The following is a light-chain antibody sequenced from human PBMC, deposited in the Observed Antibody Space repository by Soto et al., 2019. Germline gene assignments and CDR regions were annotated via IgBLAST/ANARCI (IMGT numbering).Light chain of an antibody. CDR1: DSNIGSNG. CDR3: AAWDDILNGWV. V-gene: IGLV1-44*01. CDR2: SND. Sequence: QSVLTQPPSASGTPCPRVTISCSGSDSNIGSNGVNWYQHLPGMAPKLLTHSNDHRPSGVAERFSGSKSGTSASLAISGLQSEDEADYYCAAWDDILNGWVFGGGTQRTVL. J-gene: IGLJ3*02.